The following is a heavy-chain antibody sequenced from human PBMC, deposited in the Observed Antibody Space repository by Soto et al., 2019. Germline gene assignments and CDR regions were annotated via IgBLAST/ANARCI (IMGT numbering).Heavy chain of an antibody. CDR1: SGSISSTIYS. Sequence: SETLSLTCTVSSGSISSTIYSWDWIRQPPGKGLEWIGYIYYSGSTNYNPSLKSRVTISVDTSKNQFSLKLSSVTAADTAVYYCARWPADQRSFDYWGQGTLVTVSS. V-gene: IGHV4-61*05. J-gene: IGHJ4*02. CDR3: ARWPADQRSFDY. CDR2: IYYSGST.